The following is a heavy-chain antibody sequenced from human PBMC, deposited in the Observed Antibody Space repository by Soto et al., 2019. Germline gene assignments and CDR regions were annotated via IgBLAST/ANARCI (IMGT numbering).Heavy chain of an antibody. Sequence: GASVKPCCKESGYTNTNNALHWVRQAHGQRLEWMGWINAGNGNTKYSQKFQGRVTITRDTSASTAYMELSSLRAEDTAVFYCARDGAASYDTLTGYYNKWFDPWGQGTLVTVSS. J-gene: IGHJ5*02. D-gene: IGHD3-9*01. V-gene: IGHV1-3*01. CDR3: ARDGAASYDTLTGYYNKWFDP. CDR2: INAGNGNT. CDR1: GYTNTNNA.